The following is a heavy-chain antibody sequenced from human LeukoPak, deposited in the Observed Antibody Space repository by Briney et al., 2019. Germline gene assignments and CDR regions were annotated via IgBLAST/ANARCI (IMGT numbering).Heavy chain of an antibody. V-gene: IGHV3-11*01. CDR3: ARDTGLAGPCDY. J-gene: IGHJ4*02. Sequence: GGSLRLSCATSGFTFSDYYMSWIRRAPGKGLEWVSYMSSSDSTIYYADPVKGRFTISRDNAKNSLHLQMNSLRAEDTAVYYCARDTGLAGPCDYWGQGTLVTVSS. CDR2: MSSSDSTI. CDR1: GFTFSDYY.